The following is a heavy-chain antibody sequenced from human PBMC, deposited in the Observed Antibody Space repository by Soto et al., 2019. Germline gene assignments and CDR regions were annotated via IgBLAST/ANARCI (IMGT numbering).Heavy chain of an antibody. D-gene: IGHD2-15*01. CDR1: GFTFSSYA. Sequence: GGSLRLSCVVSGFTFSSYAMSWVRQAPGKGLEWVSAISGSGGSTHYADSVKGRFTISRDNSKNTLYLQMNSLRAEDTAVYYCAKVREGRVSAGYDYWGQGTLVTVSS. CDR3: AKVREGRVSAGYDY. CDR2: ISGSGGST. J-gene: IGHJ4*02. V-gene: IGHV3-23*01.